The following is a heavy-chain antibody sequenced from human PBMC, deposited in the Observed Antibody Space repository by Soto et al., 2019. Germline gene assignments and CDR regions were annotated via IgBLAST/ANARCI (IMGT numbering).Heavy chain of an antibody. V-gene: IGHV1-69*01. D-gene: IGHD3-22*01. J-gene: IGHJ4*02. Sequence: QEQLVQSGAEVKKPGSSVKVSCKASGDLFSSYPISWVRQVPGQGLEWMGGIIPVFQTAYYTQRIQGRVTITAAESTNTAFRQMSSLRSEDTAIYYGARGGSGYTCVNEFWGQGTLVTVSS. CDR3: ARGGSGYTCVNEF. CDR2: IIPVFQTA. CDR1: GDLFSSYP.